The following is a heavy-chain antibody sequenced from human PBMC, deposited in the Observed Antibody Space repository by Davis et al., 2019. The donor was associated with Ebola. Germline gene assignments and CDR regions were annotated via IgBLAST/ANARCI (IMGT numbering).Heavy chain of an antibody. CDR2: ISGSGGST. Sequence: GGSLRLSCAASGFTFSSYAMSWVRQAPGKGLEWVSAISGSGGSTYYADSVKGRFTISRDNSKNTLYLQMNSLRAEDTAVYYCAKDGVMVAATRRVDYYGMDVWGKGTTVTVSS. D-gene: IGHD2-15*01. CDR1: GFTFSSYA. V-gene: IGHV3-23*01. CDR3: AKDGVMVAATRRVDYYGMDV. J-gene: IGHJ6*04.